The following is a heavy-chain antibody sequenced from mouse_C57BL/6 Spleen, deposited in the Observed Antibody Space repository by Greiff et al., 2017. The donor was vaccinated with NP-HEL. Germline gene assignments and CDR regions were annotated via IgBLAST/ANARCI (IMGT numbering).Heavy chain of an antibody. J-gene: IGHJ3*01. CDR3: ARNLGYYGYDGFAY. CDR2: IWSGGST. Sequence: VQRVESGPGLVQPSQSLSITCTVSGFSLTSYGVHWVRQSPGKGLEWLGVIWSGGSTDYNAAFISRLSISKDNSKSQVFFKMNSLQADDTAIYYCARNLGYYGYDGFAYWGQGTLVTVSA. D-gene: IGHD2-2*01. V-gene: IGHV2-2*01. CDR1: GFSLTSYG.